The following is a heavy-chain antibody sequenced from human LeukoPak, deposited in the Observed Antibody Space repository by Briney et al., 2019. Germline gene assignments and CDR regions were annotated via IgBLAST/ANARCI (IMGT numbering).Heavy chain of an antibody. CDR3: ARDRYSYGSRGFDY. D-gene: IGHD5-18*01. Sequence: GGSLRLSCAASGFTFSSYSMNWVRQAPGKGLEWVSSISSSSSYVYYADSAKGRFTISRDNAKNSLYLQMNSLRAEDTAVYYCARDRYSYGSRGFDYWGQGTLVTVSS. J-gene: IGHJ4*02. CDR1: GFTFSSYS. CDR2: ISSSSSYV. V-gene: IGHV3-21*01.